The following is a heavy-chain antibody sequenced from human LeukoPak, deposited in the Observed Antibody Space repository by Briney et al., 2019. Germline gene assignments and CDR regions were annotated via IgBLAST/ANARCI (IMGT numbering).Heavy chain of an antibody. V-gene: IGHV2-5*02. Sequence: SGPTLVQPTQPLTLTCTFSGFSLSTSGVGVGWIRQPPVKALEWLALIYWDDDKRYNPSLKSRLTITEDTSKNQVVLTMTNMDPVDTATYYCAHKDGRGGGFDIWGQGTMVTVSS. D-gene: IGHD2-15*01. J-gene: IGHJ3*02. CDR2: IYWDDDK. CDR3: AHKDGRGGGFDI. CDR1: GFSLSTSGVG.